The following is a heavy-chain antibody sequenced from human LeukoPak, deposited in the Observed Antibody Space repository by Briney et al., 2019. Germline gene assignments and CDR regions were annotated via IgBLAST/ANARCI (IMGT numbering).Heavy chain of an antibody. Sequence: ASVKVSCKASGYTFTSYDINWVRQAPGQGLEWMGGIMPISGTANHAQKFQGRVTITADKSTSTAYMELSSLRSEDTAVYYCAREDGYCSGGSCYDFDYWGQGTLVTVSS. D-gene: IGHD2-15*01. J-gene: IGHJ4*02. CDR2: IMPISGTA. CDR1: GYTFTSYD. V-gene: IGHV1-69*06. CDR3: AREDGYCSGGSCYDFDY.